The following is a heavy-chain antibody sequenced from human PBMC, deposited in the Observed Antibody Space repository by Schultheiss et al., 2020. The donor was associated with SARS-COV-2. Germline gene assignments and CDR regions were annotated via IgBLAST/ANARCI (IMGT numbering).Heavy chain of an antibody. CDR1: GYTFTNYA. D-gene: IGHD5-18*01. CDR3: ARDISGYGRFDY. J-gene: IGHJ4*01. CDR2: IDAGNGNT. Sequence: ASVKVSCKASGYTFTNYAIHWVRQAPGQRLEWMGWIDAGNGNTKYSQKFQGRVTITRDTFATTAYMELSSLRPEDTAVYYCARDISGYGRFDYWGHGTLVTVSS. V-gene: IGHV1-3*01.